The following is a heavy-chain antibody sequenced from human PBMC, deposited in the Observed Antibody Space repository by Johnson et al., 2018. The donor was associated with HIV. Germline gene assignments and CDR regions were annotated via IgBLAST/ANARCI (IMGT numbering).Heavy chain of an antibody. CDR3: AKGLSAFFAFDI. CDR2: IWYDGSNK. J-gene: IGHJ3*02. D-gene: IGHD3-3*01. CDR1: GFTFNSYG. Sequence: QVQLVESGGGVVQPGRSLRLSCAASGFTFNSYGMHWVRQAPGKGLEWVAVIWYDGSNKYYADSVKGRFTISRDNSKNTLYLQMNSLRAEDTSVYYCAKGLSAFFAFDIWGQGTMVTVSS. V-gene: IGHV3-33*06.